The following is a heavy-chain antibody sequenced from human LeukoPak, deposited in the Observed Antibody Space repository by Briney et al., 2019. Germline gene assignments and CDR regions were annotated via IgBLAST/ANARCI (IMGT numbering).Heavy chain of an antibody. CDR2: ISGSDGST. V-gene: IGHV3-23*01. Sequence: GGSLRLSCAASGFTFSNYAMSWVRQAPGKGLEWVSAISGSDGSTNYADSVKGRFTISRDNSKNTLYLQMNSLRAEDTAVYYCARGGSGYSYGKIDSWGQGILVTVSS. CDR3: ARGGSGYSYGKIDS. J-gene: IGHJ4*02. CDR1: GFTFSNYA. D-gene: IGHD5-18*01.